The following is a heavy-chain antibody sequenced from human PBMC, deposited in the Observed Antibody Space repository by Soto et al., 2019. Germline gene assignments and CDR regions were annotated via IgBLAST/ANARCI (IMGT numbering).Heavy chain of an antibody. CDR1: GGSISRYY. CDR2: IYYSGST. CDR3: AKRSGDYGFDY. V-gene: IGHV4-59*01. Sequence: PSETLSLTCTVSGGSISRYYWSWIRQPPGKGLEWIGYIYYSGSTNYNPSLKSRVTISVDTSKNQFSLKLSSVTAADTAVYYCAKRSGDYGFDYWGQGTLVTVSS. D-gene: IGHD4-17*01. J-gene: IGHJ4*02.